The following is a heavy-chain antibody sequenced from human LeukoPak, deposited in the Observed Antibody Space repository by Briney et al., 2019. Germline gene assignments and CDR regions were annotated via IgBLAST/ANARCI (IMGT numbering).Heavy chain of an antibody. J-gene: IGHJ4*02. Sequence: GASVKVSCKASGGTFSSYAISWVRQAPGQGLEWMGRIIPILGIANYAQKFRGRVTITADKSTSTAYMELSSLRSEDTAVYYCAKYRDYYDSSGYLDYWGQGTLVTVSS. V-gene: IGHV1-69*04. CDR1: GGTFSSYA. D-gene: IGHD3-22*01. CDR2: IIPILGIA. CDR3: AKYRDYYDSSGYLDY.